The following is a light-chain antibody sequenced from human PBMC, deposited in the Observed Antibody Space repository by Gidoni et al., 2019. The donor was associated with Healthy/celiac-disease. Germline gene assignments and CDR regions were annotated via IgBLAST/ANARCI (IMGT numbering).Light chain of an antibody. J-gene: IGKJ5*01. CDR1: QSVSSY. Sequence: EIWLTPSTATLSLSPGERATLSCSASQSVSSYFAWYQQKPGQAPRLLIYDASNSATGIPARFSGSGSGTDFTLTISSIEPQDFAVYYYQQRNNWPPITFGQGTRVEIK. V-gene: IGKV3-11*01. CDR2: DAS. CDR3: QQRNNWPPIT.